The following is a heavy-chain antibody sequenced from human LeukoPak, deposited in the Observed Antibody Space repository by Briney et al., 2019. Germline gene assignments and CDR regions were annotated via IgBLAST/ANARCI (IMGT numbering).Heavy chain of an antibody. J-gene: IGHJ3*02. CDR2: ISSSSSYI. CDR3: ASVGEIGDAFDI. D-gene: IGHD3-10*01. Sequence: GGSLRLSCAASGFTFSSYSMNWVRQAPGKGLEWVSSISSSSSYIYYADSVKGRFTISRDNAKNSLYLQMNSLRAEDTAVYYCASVGEIGDAFDIWGQGTMVTVSS. CDR1: GFTFSSYS. V-gene: IGHV3-21*01.